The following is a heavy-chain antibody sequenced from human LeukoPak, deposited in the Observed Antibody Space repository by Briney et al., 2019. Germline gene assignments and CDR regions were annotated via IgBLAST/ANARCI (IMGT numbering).Heavy chain of an antibody. CDR1: GFTFSSYW. D-gene: IGHD2-2*01. V-gene: IGHV3-7*03. CDR3: AREFGYQLEDAFDI. CDR2: IKQDGSEK. J-gene: IGHJ3*02. Sequence: GGSLRLSCAASGFTFSSYWMSWVRQAPGKGLEWLAKIKQDGSEKYYVDSVKGRFTISRDNAKNSLYLQMNSLRAEDTAVYYCAREFGYQLEDAFDIWGQGTMVTVSS.